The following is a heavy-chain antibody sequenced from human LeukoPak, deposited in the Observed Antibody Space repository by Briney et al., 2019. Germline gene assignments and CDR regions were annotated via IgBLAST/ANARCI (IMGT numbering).Heavy chain of an antibody. Sequence: MSGGSLRLSCAASGFTFSDYYMSWIRQAPGKGLEWVSYISSSGSTIYYADSVKGQFTISRDNAKNSLYLQMNSLRAEDTAVYYCARADSATYLSLGYWGQGTLVTVSS. J-gene: IGHJ4*02. D-gene: IGHD2/OR15-2a*01. V-gene: IGHV3-11*04. CDR2: ISSSGSTI. CDR1: GFTFSDYY. CDR3: ARADSATYLSLGY.